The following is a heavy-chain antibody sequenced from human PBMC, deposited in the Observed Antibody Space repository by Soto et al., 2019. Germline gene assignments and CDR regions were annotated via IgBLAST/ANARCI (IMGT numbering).Heavy chain of an antibody. V-gene: IGHV3-30*18. CDR3: AKEGGVLAYWYFDL. J-gene: IGHJ2*01. CDR1: GFTFSSYG. CDR2: ISYDGSNK. Sequence: QVQLVESGGGVVQPGRSLRLSCAASGFTFSSYGMHWVRQAPGKGLEWVAVISYDGSNKYYADSVKGRFTISRDNSKNTMYLQMNSLRAEDTAVYYCAKEGGVLAYWYFDLWGRGTLVTVSS. D-gene: IGHD2-8*01.